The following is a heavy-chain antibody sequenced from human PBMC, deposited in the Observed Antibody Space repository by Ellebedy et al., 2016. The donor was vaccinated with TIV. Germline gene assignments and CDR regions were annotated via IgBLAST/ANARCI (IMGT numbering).Heavy chain of an antibody. J-gene: IGHJ4*02. V-gene: IGHV3-30-3*01. CDR2: ISYDGSNK. Sequence: GESLKISCAASGFTFSSYAMHWVRQAPGKGLEWVAVISYDGSNKYYADSVKGRFTISRDNSKNTLYLQMNSLRAEDTAVYYCAVGSILDYWGQGTLVTVSS. D-gene: IGHD6-13*01. CDR3: AVGSILDY. CDR1: GFTFSSYA.